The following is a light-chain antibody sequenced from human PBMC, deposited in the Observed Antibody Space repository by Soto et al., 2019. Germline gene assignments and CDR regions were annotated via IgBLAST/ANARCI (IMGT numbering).Light chain of an antibody. Sequence: IVMTQSPATLSGSPGERATLSCRASQSISNNLAWYQQKPGQAPRLHIYRASTRATGIPVRFSGSGSGTDFTLTISSLQSEDFAVYYCQHYNNWPPWTFGQGTKVKIK. CDR3: QHYNNWPPWT. V-gene: IGKV3-15*01. CDR2: RAS. CDR1: QSISNN. J-gene: IGKJ1*01.